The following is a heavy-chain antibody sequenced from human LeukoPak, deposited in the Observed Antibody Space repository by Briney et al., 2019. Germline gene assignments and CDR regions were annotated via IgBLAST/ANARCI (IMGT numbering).Heavy chain of an antibody. D-gene: IGHD3-3*01. CDR3: ARDLPYSYDFWSGAAHAFDI. CDR1: GYTFTSYA. Sequence: GASVTVSCTASGYTFTSYAMNWVRQAPGQGLEWMGWINTNTGNPTYAQGFTGRFVFSLDTSVSTAYLQISSLKAEDTAVYYCARDLPYSYDFWSGAAHAFDIWGQGTMVTVSS. J-gene: IGHJ3*02. V-gene: IGHV7-4-1*02. CDR2: INTNTGNP.